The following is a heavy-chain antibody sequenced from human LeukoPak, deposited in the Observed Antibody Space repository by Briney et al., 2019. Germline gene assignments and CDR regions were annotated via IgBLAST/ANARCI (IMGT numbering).Heavy chain of an antibody. Sequence: SETLSLTCTVSGASISGGYYWSWIRQPPGKGLEWIGYVYHNGGTYYNPSLKSRLTISVDRSNNQFSLKLTSVTAADTAVYYCVRSELLWFGGVNSGFDYWGQGTLVTVSS. D-gene: IGHD3-10*01. V-gene: IGHV4-30-2*01. CDR2: VYHNGGT. J-gene: IGHJ4*02. CDR3: VRSELLWFGGVNSGFDY. CDR1: GASISGGYY.